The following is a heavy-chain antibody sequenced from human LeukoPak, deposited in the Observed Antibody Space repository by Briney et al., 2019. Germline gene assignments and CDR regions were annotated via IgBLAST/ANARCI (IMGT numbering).Heavy chain of an antibody. Sequence: SETLSLTCTVSGGSISSYYWSWIRQPPGKGLEWIGFINYSGSTNYNPSLKSRVTISVDTSKNQFSLKLSSVTAADTAVYYCARGSYDILTGYSIDYWGQGTLVTVSS. D-gene: IGHD3-9*01. V-gene: IGHV4-59*01. CDR1: GGSISSYY. CDR2: INYSGST. CDR3: ARGSYDILTGYSIDY. J-gene: IGHJ4*02.